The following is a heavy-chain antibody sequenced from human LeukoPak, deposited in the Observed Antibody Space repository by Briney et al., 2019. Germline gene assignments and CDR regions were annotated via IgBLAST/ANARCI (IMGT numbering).Heavy chain of an antibody. CDR2: INPSGGST. CDR1: GYTFTSYG. Sequence: ASVKVSCKASGYTFTSYGIGWVRQAPGQGLEWMGIINPSGGSTSYAQKFQGRVTMTRDTSTSTVYMELSSLRSEDTAVYYCARDPLWFGEKAGGYYYYYMDVWGKGTTVTISS. J-gene: IGHJ6*03. V-gene: IGHV1-46*01. CDR3: ARDPLWFGEKAGGYYYYYMDV. D-gene: IGHD3-10*01.